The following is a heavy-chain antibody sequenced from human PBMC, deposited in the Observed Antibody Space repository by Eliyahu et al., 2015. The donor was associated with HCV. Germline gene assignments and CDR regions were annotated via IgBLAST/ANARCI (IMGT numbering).Heavy chain of an antibody. CDR1: GFTFSSYS. J-gene: IGHJ6*02. V-gene: IGHV3-48*01. CDR2: ISSSSSTI. Sequence: EVQLVESGGGLVQPGGSLRLSCAASGFTFSSYSMNWVRQAPGKGLEWVAYISSSSSTILYADSAKGRFTISRDNAKNSLYLQMNSLRPEDTALYYCAVYCSRTTCYGGPKDGYYYGMDVWGQGTTVTVSS. D-gene: IGHD2-2*01. CDR3: AVYCSRTTCYGGPKDGYYYGMDV.